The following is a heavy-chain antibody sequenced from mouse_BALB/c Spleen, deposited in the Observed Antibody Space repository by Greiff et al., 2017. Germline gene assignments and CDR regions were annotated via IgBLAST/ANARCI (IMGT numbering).Heavy chain of an antibody. CDR1: GYSITSDYA. CDR3: ARDYDYYFDY. V-gene: IGHV3-2*02. Sequence: EVKLVESGPGLVKPSQSLSLTCTVTGYSITSDYAWNWIRQFPGNKLEWMGYISYSGSTSYNPSLKSRISITRDTSKNQFFLQLNSVTTEDTATYYCARDYDYYFDYWGQGTTLTVSS. J-gene: IGHJ2*01. CDR2: ISYSGST. D-gene: IGHD2-4*01.